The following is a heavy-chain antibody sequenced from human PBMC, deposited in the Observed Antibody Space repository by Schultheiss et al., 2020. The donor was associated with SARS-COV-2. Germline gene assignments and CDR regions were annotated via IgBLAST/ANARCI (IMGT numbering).Heavy chain of an antibody. CDR3: TRVTALSYMDV. V-gene: IGHV3-30*04. CDR2: ISYDGNDK. CDR1: GFTFSSYA. J-gene: IGHJ6*03. D-gene: IGHD2-21*02. Sequence: GGSLRLSCAASGFTFSSYAMHWVRQAPGKGLEWVAVISYDGNDKYYAESVKGRFTISRDDSKSTAFLQMNSLRTDDTAVYYCTRVTALSYMDVWGKGTTVTVSS.